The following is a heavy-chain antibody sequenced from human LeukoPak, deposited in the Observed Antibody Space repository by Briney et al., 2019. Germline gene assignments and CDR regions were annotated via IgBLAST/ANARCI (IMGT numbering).Heavy chain of an antibody. CDR3: ARERGYIAARLLYFDY. D-gene: IGHD6-6*01. J-gene: IGHJ4*02. CDR1: GFTFDDYA. V-gene: IGHV3-9*01. CDR2: ISWNSGSI. Sequence: GGSLRLSCAASGFTFDDYAMHWVRQAPGKGLEWVSGISWNSGSIGYADSVKGRFTISRDNSKNTLYLQMNSLRAEDTAVYYCARERGYIAARLLYFDYWGQGTLVTVSS.